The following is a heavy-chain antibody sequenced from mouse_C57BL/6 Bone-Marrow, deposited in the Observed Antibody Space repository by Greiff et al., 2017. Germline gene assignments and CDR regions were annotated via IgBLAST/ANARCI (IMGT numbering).Heavy chain of an antibody. CDR2: IDPSDSYT. J-gene: IGHJ1*03. V-gene: IGHV1-69*01. D-gene: IGHD1-1*01. CDR1: GYTFTSYW. CDR3: ASPYYYDRGGYFDV. Sequence: QVQLQQPGAELVMPGASVKLSCKASGYTFTSYWMHWVKQRPGQGLEWIGEIDPSDSYTNYNQKFKGKSTLTVDKSSSTSYMQLSSLTSEEAAVYYCASPYYYDRGGYFDVWGTGTTVTVSS.